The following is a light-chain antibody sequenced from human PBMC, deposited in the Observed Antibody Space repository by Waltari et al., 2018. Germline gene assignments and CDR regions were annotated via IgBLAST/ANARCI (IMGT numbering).Light chain of an antibody. CDR3: CSYAGSSTRV. CDR1: SSDVGGYNY. V-gene: IGLV2-23*02. J-gene: IGLJ2*01. CDR2: DVS. Sequence: SALTQPASVSGSPGPSITIPCTGTSSDVGGYNYVSWYQQHPGKAPKLMIYDVSKRPSWVSNRFSGCKSGNTASLTIFGLQAEEEADYYCCSYAGSSTRVFGGGTKLTVL.